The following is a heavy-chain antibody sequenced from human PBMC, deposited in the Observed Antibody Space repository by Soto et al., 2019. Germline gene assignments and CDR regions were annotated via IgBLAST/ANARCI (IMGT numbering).Heavy chain of an antibody. J-gene: IGHJ5*02. D-gene: IGHD3-22*01. CDR2: IYWDDDK. CDR1: GFSLSTSGLG. V-gene: IGHV2-5*02. Sequence: SGPTLVNPTQTLTLTCTFSGFSLSTSGLGVGWSRQPPGKALEWLALIYWDDDKRYSPSLKSRLTITKDTSKNQVVLTMTNMDPVDTATYYCAHSLIGYYYDSSGSTWFDPWGQGTLVTVSS. CDR3: AHSLIGYYYDSSGSTWFDP.